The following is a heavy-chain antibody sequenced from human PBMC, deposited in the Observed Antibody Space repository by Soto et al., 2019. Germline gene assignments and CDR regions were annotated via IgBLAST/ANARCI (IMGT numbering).Heavy chain of an antibody. D-gene: IGHD6-19*01. CDR3: ARDGLLAVPY. J-gene: IGHJ4*02. Sequence: SETLSLTYTVSGGSISSYYWSWIRQPPGKGLEWIGYIYYSGSTNYNPSLKSRVTISVDTSKNQFSLKLSSVTAADTAVYYCARDGLLAVPYWGQGILVTVSS. V-gene: IGHV4-59*12. CDR1: GGSISSYY. CDR2: IYYSGST.